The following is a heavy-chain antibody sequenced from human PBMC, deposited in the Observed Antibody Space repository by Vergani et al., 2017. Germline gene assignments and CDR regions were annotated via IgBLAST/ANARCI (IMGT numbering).Heavy chain of an antibody. CDR2: ISSSGSTI. CDR1: GFTFSDYY. CDR3: ARDTAYCSGGSCYSNYYYYYMDV. Sequence: VQLVESGGGLVKPGGSLRLSCAASGFTFSDYYMSWIRQAPGKGLEWVSYISSSGSTIYYADSVKGRFTISRDNAKNSLYLQMNSLRAEDTAVYYCARDTAYCSGGSCYSNYYYYYMDVWGKGTTVTVSS. D-gene: IGHD2-15*01. J-gene: IGHJ6*03. V-gene: IGHV3-11*01.